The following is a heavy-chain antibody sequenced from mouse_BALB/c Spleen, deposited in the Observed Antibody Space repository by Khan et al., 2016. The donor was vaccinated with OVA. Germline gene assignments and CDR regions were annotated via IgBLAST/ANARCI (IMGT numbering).Heavy chain of an antibody. V-gene: IGHV1-4*01. J-gene: IGHJ3*01. D-gene: IGHD2-14*01. CDR1: GYTFTSYS. Sequence: QVQLKESGAELARPGASVKMSCKASGYTFTSYSMHWIRQRPGQALEWIGHINTDNNYSNYNQNFKDKATLIVEKSSRTSYMQLSSLTSEDSAVYYCVSEGAYHWSYGWFAYWGQGTLVTVSA. CDR2: INTDNNYS. CDR3: VSEGAYHWSYGWFAY.